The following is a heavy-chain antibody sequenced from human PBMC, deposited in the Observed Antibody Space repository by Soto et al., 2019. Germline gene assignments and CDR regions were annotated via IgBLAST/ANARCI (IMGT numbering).Heavy chain of an antibody. CDR3: ARGGDLTRYCSGGSCYGDNWFDP. CDR2: INPNSGGT. CDR1: GYTFTGYY. Sequence: ASVNVSCKSSGYTFTGYYIHWVRQAPGQGLEWMGWINPNSGGTNYAQKFQGRVTMTRDTSISTAYMELSRLRSDDTAVYYCARGGDLTRYCSGGSCYGDNWFDPWGQGTLVTVSS. V-gene: IGHV1-2*02. J-gene: IGHJ5*02. D-gene: IGHD2-15*01.